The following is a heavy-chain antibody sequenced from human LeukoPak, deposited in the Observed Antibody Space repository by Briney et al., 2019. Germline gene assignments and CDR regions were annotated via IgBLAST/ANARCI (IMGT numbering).Heavy chain of an antibody. CDR1: GFTFSSYS. D-gene: IGHD6-19*01. V-gene: IGHV3-21*01. J-gene: IGHJ3*02. Sequence: GGSLRLSCAASGFTFSSYSMNWVRQAPGKGLEWVSSISSSSSYIYYADSVKGRFTISRDNAKNSLYLQMNSLRAEDTAVYYCAREYSSGHPSVAFDIWGQGTMVTVSS. CDR3: AREYSSGHPSVAFDI. CDR2: ISSSSSYI.